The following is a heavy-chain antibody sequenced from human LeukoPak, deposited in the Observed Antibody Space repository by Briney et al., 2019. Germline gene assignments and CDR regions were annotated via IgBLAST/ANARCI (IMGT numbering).Heavy chain of an antibody. CDR3: ARKGGAKPGGY. CDR1: GFTFSSYW. Sequence: GGSLRLSCAASGFTFSSYWMSWVRQAPGKGLEWVANIKQDGSEKYYVDSVKGRFTISRANAKTSLYLPMNRLRAAATAVYYCARKGGAKPGGYWGQGTLVTVSS. CDR2: IKQDGSEK. J-gene: IGHJ4*02. D-gene: IGHD1-26*01. V-gene: IGHV3-7*01.